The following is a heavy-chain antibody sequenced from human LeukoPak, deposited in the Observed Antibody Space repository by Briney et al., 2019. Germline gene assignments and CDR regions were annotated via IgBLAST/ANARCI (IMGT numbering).Heavy chain of an antibody. CDR1: GFTFSNYG. CDR3: ATLLDTRWSPKQLGYFQH. CDR2: IWYDGSNK. D-gene: IGHD5-18*01. V-gene: IGHV3-33*01. J-gene: IGHJ1*01. Sequence: GRSLRLSCAASGFTFSNYGMHWVRQAPGKGLEWVAVIWYDGSNKYYADSVKGRFTISRDNSKNTLYLQMNSLRSEDTAVYYCATLLDTRWSPKQLGYFQHWGQGTLVTVSS.